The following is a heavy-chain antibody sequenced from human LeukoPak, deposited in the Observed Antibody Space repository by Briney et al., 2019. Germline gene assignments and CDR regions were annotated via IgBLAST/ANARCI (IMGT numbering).Heavy chain of an antibody. CDR1: GLTFSNAW. J-gene: IGHJ4*02. V-gene: IGHV3-15*01. CDR2: IKSKTDGGTT. CDR3: TTEGYDSSGRRIDY. D-gene: IGHD3-22*01. Sequence: GGSLRLSCAASGLTFSNAWMSWVRQAPGKGLEWVGRIKSKTDGGTTDYAAPVKGRFTISRDDSKNTLYLQMNSLKTEDTAVYYCTTEGYDSSGRRIDYWGQGTLVTVSS.